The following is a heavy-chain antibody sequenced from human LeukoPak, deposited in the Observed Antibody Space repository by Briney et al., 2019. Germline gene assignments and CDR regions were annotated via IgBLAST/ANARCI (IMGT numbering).Heavy chain of an antibody. CDR3: AKVVLVVPAAPSPIGAFDI. J-gene: IGHJ3*02. CDR2: IRYDGSNK. V-gene: IGHV3-30*02. Sequence: GVLRLSCAASGFTFSSYGMHWVRQAPGKGLEWVAFIRYDGSNKYYADSVKGRFTISRDNSKNTLYLQMNSLRAEDTAVYYCAKVVLVVPAAPSPIGAFDIWGQGTMVTVSS. D-gene: IGHD2-2*01. CDR1: GFTFSSYG.